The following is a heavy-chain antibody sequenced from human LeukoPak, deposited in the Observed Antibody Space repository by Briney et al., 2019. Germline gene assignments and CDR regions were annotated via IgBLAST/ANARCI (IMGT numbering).Heavy chain of an antibody. Sequence: GGSLRLSCAASGFTVSSNYMSWVRQAPGKGLEWVSVIYSGGSAYYADSVKGRFTISRDNSKNTLYLQMNSLRAEDTAVYYCARDFKDSSGWYGFDYWGQGTLVTVSS. CDR3: ARDFKDSSGWYGFDY. V-gene: IGHV3-53*01. CDR2: IYSGGSA. J-gene: IGHJ4*02. D-gene: IGHD6-19*01. CDR1: GFTVSSNY.